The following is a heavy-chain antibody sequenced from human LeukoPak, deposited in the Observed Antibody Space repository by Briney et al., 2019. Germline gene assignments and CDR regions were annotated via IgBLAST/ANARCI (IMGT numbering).Heavy chain of an antibody. CDR2: ISSNGGSI. J-gene: IGHJ6*02. V-gene: IGHV3-64*01. CDR3: STPRFGFSHMDV. Sequence: PGGSLRLSCAASGFTFSNYAMTWVRQAPGKGLEFVSVISSNGGSIYYANSVKGRFTISRDNSQNTPYLQMGSLRAEDMAVYYCSTPRFGFSHMDVWGQGTTVTVSS. CDR1: GFTFSNYA. D-gene: IGHD3-10*01.